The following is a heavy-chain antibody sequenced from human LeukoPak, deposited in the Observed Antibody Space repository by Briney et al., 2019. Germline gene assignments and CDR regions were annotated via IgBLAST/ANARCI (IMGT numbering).Heavy chain of an antibody. Sequence: GGSLRLSCAASGFTFSSYGMHWVRQAPGKGLEWVSFIRYDGSNKYYADSVKGRFTISRDNSKNTLYLQMNSLRAEDTAVYYCARSQGRYFDWLLPPLWYWGQGTLVTVSS. CDR1: GFTFSSYG. CDR2: IRYDGSNK. CDR3: ARSQGRYFDWLLPPLWY. J-gene: IGHJ4*02. V-gene: IGHV3-30*02. D-gene: IGHD3-9*01.